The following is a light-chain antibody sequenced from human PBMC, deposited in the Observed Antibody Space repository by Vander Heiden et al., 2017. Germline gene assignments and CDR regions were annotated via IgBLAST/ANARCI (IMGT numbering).Light chain of an antibody. CDR2: GAS. V-gene: IGKV3D-15*01. CDR1: ENVGSS. Sequence: VMTQSPATLSVSPGERVTLSCRASENVGSSLAWYQQKPGQGPRLLLHGASTRATGVPTRFSGSGSGTVFTLTISSLQSEDFAVYYCQQDNEWPFAFGHGTKVAVK. CDR3: QQDNEWPFA. J-gene: IGKJ3*01.